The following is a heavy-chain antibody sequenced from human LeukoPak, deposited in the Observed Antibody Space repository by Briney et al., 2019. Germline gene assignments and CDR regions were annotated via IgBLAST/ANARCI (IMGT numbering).Heavy chain of an antibody. CDR2: INHSGST. Sequence: SETLSLTCAVYGGSFSGYYWSWTRQPPGKGLEWIGEINHSGSTNYNPSLKSRDTISVDTSKNQFSLKLSSVTAADTAVYYCARAGLVTIFGVVSRRDWFDPWGQGTLVTVSS. CDR1: GGSFSGYY. D-gene: IGHD3-3*01. CDR3: ARAGLVTIFGVVSRRDWFDP. V-gene: IGHV4-34*01. J-gene: IGHJ5*02.